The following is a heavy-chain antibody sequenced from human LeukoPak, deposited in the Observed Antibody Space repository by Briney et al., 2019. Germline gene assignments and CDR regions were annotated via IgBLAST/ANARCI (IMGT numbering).Heavy chain of an antibody. CDR2: IYYSGST. D-gene: IGHD3-3*01. Sequence: SQTLSLTCTVSGGSISSGDYYWSWIRQPPGKGLEWIGYIYYSGSTYYNPSLKSRVTISVDTSKNQFSLKLSSVTAADTAVYYCARTYYDFWDAFDIWGQGTMVTVSS. J-gene: IGHJ3*02. V-gene: IGHV4-30-4*01. CDR3: ARTYYDFWDAFDI. CDR1: GGSISSGDYY.